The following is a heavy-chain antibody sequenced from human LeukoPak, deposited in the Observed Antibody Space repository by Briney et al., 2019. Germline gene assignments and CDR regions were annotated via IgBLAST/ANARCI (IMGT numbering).Heavy chain of an antibody. J-gene: IGHJ4*02. CDR3: ARRLGSSADGILKYYFDY. Sequence: SETLSLTCTVSGASIISSNYYWGWFRQPPGKSLEWIASVFYTGSTRHNPSLKSRVTISIDTSKNEFSLNLSSVTAEDTAVYYCARRLGSSADGILKYYFDYWGQGTLVTVSS. V-gene: IGHV4-39*01. CDR1: GASIISSNYY. CDR2: VFYTGST. D-gene: IGHD6-13*01.